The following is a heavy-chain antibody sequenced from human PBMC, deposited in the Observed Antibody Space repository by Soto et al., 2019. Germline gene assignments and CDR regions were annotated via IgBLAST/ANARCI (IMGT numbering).Heavy chain of an antibody. D-gene: IGHD3-9*01. CDR2: ISGSGGST. J-gene: IGHJ4*02. CDR3: AKDPEGLRYFDWSSSYFDY. CDR1: GFGFTFSSYA. Sequence: PGGSLRLSCAASGFGFTFSSYAMSWVRQAPGKGLEWVSAISGSGGSTYYADSVKGRFTISRDNSKNTLYLQMNSLRAEDTAVYYCAKDPEGLRYFDWSSSYFDYWGQGTLVTVSS. V-gene: IGHV3-23*01.